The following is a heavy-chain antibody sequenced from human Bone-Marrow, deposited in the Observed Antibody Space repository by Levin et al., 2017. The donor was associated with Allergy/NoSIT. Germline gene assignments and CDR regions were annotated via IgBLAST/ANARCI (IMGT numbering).Heavy chain of an antibody. CDR1: GFSFSSYG. V-gene: IGHV3-30*18. D-gene: IGHD6-6*01. CDR2: ISYDGSNK. CDR3: AKEYATSSDDAFDI. Sequence: GGSLRLSCAASGFSFSSYGMHWVRQAPGKGLEWVSVISYDGSNKYYADSVKGRFTISRDSAKNTLYLQMTRLRGEDTAVYYCAKEYATSSDDAFDIWGQGTMVTVSS. J-gene: IGHJ3*02.